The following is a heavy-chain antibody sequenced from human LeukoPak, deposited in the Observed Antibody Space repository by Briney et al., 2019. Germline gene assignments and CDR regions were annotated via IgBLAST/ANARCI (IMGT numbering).Heavy chain of an antibody. D-gene: IGHD3-10*01. J-gene: IGHJ6*02. Sequence: GGSLRPSCAASGFTFSSYSMNWVRQAPGKGLEWVSYISSSSSTIYYADSVKGRFTISRDNAKNSLYLQMNSLRAEDTAVYYCARGHQGYGSEIYYYYYGMDVWGQGTTVTVSS. CDR2: ISSSSSTI. V-gene: IGHV3-48*01. CDR3: ARGHQGYGSEIYYYYYGMDV. CDR1: GFTFSSYS.